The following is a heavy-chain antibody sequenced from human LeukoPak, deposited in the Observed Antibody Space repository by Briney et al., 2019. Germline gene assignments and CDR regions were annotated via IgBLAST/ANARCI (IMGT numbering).Heavy chain of an antibody. CDR3: AESGWYSEGAFDI. CDR1: GFTVSSNY. CDR2: IYSGGNT. V-gene: IGHV3-53*01. Sequence: GGSLRLSCAASGFTVSSNYMSWVRQAPGKGLEWVSVIYSGGNTYYADSVKGRFTISRDNSKNTLYLQMNSLRAEDTAVYYCAESGWYSEGAFDIWGQGTMVTVSS. D-gene: IGHD6-19*01. J-gene: IGHJ3*02.